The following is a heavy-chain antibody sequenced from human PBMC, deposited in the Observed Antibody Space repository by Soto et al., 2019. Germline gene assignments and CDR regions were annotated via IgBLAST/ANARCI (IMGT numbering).Heavy chain of an antibody. J-gene: IGHJ3*02. Sequence: WGSLRLSCAASGFTFSVYAMCWVRQAPGKGLEWVSTISGSGDETYYADSVKGRFTISRDNSKNTLYLQMNSLRGEDSAMYFCAKDRGTGDYAVNAFDTWGQGTKVTVSS. D-gene: IGHD7-27*01. V-gene: IGHV3-23*01. CDR2: ISGSGDET. CDR3: AKDRGTGDYAVNAFDT. CDR1: GFTFSVYA.